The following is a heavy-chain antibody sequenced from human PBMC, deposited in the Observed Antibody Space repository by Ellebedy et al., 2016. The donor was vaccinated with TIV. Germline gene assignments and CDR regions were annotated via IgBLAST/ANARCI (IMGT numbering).Heavy chain of an antibody. J-gene: IGHJ2*01. CDR2: ISTGSSTI. D-gene: IGHD4-17*01. Sequence: GGSLRLSCAVSGFTFSAYSMNWVRQAPGKGLEWVSYISTGSSTIYYADSVTGRFTISRDNAKNSLYRQMNSLRAEDTAVYYCARDASVYGDSAYWYFDLWGRGTLVGVSS. CDR3: ARDASVYGDSAYWYFDL. V-gene: IGHV3-48*04. CDR1: GFTFSAYS.